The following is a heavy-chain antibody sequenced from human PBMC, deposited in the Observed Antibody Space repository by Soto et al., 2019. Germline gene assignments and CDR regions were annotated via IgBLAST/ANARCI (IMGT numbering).Heavy chain of an antibody. J-gene: IGHJ3*02. V-gene: IGHV3-33*01. CDR2: IWYDGSNE. D-gene: IGHD3-10*01. Sequence: QVQLVESGGGVVQPGRSLRLSCAASGFTFSSYGMHWVRQAPGKGLEWVAVIWYDGSNEYYADSVKGRCTISRDNSKDTLYLQMNSLRTEDTAIYYCVRDSGSDFAFDIWGQGTMVTVSS. CDR1: GFTFSSYG. CDR3: VRDSGSDFAFDI.